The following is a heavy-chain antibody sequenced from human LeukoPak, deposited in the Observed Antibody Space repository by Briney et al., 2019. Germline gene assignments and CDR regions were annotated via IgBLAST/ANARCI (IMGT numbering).Heavy chain of an antibody. CDR1: GFTFSSYT. CDR3: AREKWERHHCGVDV. D-gene: IGHD1-26*01. J-gene: IGHJ6*02. Sequence: GGSLRLSCAASGFTFSSYTMSWLRQAPGKGLERVSGISGRSDSIYYADSVEGRFTISRDYSKSTVDLQMNSLRAEDTAVYYCAREKWERHHCGVDVWGQGTTVTVSS. CDR2: ISGRSDSI. V-gene: IGHV3-23*01.